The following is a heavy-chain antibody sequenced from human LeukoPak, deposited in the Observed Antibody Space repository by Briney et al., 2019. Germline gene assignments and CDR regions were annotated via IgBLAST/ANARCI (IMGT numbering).Heavy chain of an antibody. CDR2: IKPDGSEK. CDR1: GFTFSVHW. V-gene: IGHV3-7*01. CDR3: ARELSWSGRDY. Sequence: PGGSLRLSYAASGFTFSVHWMSWVRQAPGKGLEWVANIKPDGSEKNYVDYVKGRFTISIDNAKNSLYLQMNSLRVEDTAVYWCARELSWSGRDYWGQGTLVTVSS. D-gene: IGHD3-3*01. J-gene: IGHJ4*02.